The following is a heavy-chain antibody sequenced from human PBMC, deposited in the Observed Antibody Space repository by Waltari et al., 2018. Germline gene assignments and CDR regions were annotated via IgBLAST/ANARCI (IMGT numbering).Heavy chain of an antibody. CDR3: ADSSSSDYYYGMDV. J-gene: IGHJ6*02. D-gene: IGHD6-6*01. V-gene: IGHV1-3*01. CDR2: INAGNGNT. CDR1: GYTFTSYA. Sequence: QVQLVQSGAEVKKPGASVKVSCKASGYTFTSYAMHWVRQAPGQRLEWMGWINAGNGNTKYSQKFQGRVTITRDTSASTAYMELSSLRSEDTAVYYCADSSSSDYYYGMDVWGHGTTVTVSS.